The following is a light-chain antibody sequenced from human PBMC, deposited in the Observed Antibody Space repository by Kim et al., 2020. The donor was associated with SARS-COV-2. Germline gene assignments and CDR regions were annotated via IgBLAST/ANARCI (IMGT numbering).Light chain of an antibody. CDR2: LEGNGSY. CDR3: ETWDSNAWV. J-gene: IGLJ3*02. V-gene: IGLV4-60*03. CDR1: SGHGNNI. Sequence: SVKVTCTLSSGHGNNIIAWHQQQPRKTPRYVMKLEGNGSYNKGSGVPARFSGSSSGADRYLTISSLQSEDEADYYCETWDSNAWVFGGGTKLTVL.